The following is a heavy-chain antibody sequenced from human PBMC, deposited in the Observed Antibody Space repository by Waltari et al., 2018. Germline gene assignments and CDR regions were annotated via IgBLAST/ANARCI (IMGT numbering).Heavy chain of an antibody. V-gene: IGHV3-23*04. CDR2: ISGSGGST. D-gene: IGHD6-19*01. CDR1: GFTVSSYA. CDR3: AKGRAVAGYFQH. Sequence: EVQLVVSGGGLVPPGGSLSLSCAASGFTVSSYALSWVRKAPGKGLEWVSAISGSGGSTYYADSVKGRFTISRDNSKNTLYLQMNSLRAEDTAVYYSAKGRAVAGYFQHWGQGTLVTVSS. J-gene: IGHJ1*01.